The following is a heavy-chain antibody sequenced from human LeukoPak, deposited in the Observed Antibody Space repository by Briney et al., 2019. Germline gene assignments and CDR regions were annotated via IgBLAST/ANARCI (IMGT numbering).Heavy chain of an antibody. CDR3: ARVLGAYYYGSGSYFYFDY. D-gene: IGHD3-10*01. J-gene: IGHJ4*02. CDR2: LNPNSGNT. CDR1: GYTFTSYD. Sequence: GASVKVSCKAPGYTFTSYDINWVRKATGQGLRWLGWLNPNSGNTGYAQKFQGRVTMTRNTSISTAYMELSSLRSEDTAVYYCARVLGAYYYGSGSYFYFDYWGQGTLVTVSS. V-gene: IGHV1-8*01.